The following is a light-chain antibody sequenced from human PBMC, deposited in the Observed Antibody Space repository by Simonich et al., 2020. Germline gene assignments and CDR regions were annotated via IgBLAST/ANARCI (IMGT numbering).Light chain of an antibody. CDR2: DVS. CDR1: SSDVGGYNY. V-gene: IGLV2-14*01. CDR3: SSYTSSSTWV. J-gene: IGLJ3*02. Sequence: QSALTQPASVSGSPGQSITIPCTGTSSDVGGYNYVSWYQQHPGKAPKLMIYDVSTRPSGVSNLFSGYKSGNTASLTISGLQAEDEADYYCSSYTSSSTWVFGGGTKLTVL.